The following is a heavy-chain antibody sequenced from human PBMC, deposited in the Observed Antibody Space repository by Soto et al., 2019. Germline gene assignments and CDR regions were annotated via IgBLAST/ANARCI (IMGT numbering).Heavy chain of an antibody. V-gene: IGHV3-73*01. CDR3: TRQTDAVQWLVVPTDYNFDY. D-gene: IGHD6-19*01. Sequence: LXLSCAASWFTFGGSAMHWVRQASVKGLEWVGHIRSKTNSYATAYAESVKGRFTISRDDSMNTAYLQMNSLKTEDTAVYFCTRQTDAVQWLVVPTDYNFDYWGQGTLVTVSS. J-gene: IGHJ4*02. CDR1: WFTFGGSA. CDR2: IRSKTNSYAT.